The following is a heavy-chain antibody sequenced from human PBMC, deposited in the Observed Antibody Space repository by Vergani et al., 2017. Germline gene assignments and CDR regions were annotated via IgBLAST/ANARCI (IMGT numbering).Heavy chain of an antibody. CDR1: GGSISSGGYS. D-gene: IGHD4-17*01. Sequence: QLQLQESGSGLVKPSQTLSLTCAVSGGSISSGGYSWSWIRQPPGKGLEWIGYIYHSGSTYYNPSLKSRVTISVDRSKNQFSLKLSSVTAADTAVYYCARIVTSDYGDSNXFDPWGQGTLVTVSS. CDR2: IYHSGST. V-gene: IGHV4-30-2*01. CDR3: ARIVTSDYGDSNXFDP. J-gene: IGHJ5*02.